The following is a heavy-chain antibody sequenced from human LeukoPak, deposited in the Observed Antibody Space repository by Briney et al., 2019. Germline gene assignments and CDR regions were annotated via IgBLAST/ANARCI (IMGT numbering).Heavy chain of an antibody. D-gene: IGHD2-15*01. CDR3: ARVRCSAMGCSSIWFDP. J-gene: IGHJ5*02. V-gene: IGHV3-23*01. CDR1: GFTFSSYA. Sequence: PGGSLRLSCAASGFTFSSYAMSWVRQAPGKGLEWVSAISGSGGCTAYRASVKGRCTISSEHYKNTLYLQKNSMRAEETAVYYCARVRCSAMGCSSIWFDPWGQGTLVTVSS. CDR2: ISGSGGCT.